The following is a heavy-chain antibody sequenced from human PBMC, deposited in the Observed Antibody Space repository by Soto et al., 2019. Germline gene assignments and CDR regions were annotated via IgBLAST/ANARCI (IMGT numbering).Heavy chain of an antibody. CDR3: ARDGGAGGSHYYYYYYYMDV. J-gene: IGHJ6*03. Sequence: ASVKVSCKASGYTFTSYGISWVRQAPGRGLEWMGWISAYNGNTNYAQKLQGRVTMTTDTSTSTAYMELRSLRSDDTAVYYCARDGGAGGSHYYYYYYYMDVWGKGTTVTVSS. V-gene: IGHV1-18*01. CDR2: ISAYNGNT. D-gene: IGHD3-10*01. CDR1: GYTFTSYG.